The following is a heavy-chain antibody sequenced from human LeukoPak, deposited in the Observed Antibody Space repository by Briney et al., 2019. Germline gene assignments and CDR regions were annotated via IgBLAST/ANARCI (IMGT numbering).Heavy chain of an antibody. Sequence: SGPTLVNPTQTLTLTCTFSGFSLSSSGVGVGCIRQPPGKALEWLALIYWDDDKRYSPSLKSRLTITKDTSKNQVVLTLTNMDPVDTGTYYCAHSGTVTSPHDAFDVWGQGTMVTVSS. CDR3: AHSGTVTSPHDAFDV. V-gene: IGHV2-5*02. D-gene: IGHD4-17*01. CDR2: IYWDDDK. CDR1: GFSLSSSGVG. J-gene: IGHJ3*01.